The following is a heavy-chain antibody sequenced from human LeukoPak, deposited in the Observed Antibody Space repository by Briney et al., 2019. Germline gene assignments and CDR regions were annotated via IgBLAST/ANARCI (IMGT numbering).Heavy chain of an antibody. CDR3: ARDLAVAGLDAFDI. Sequence: SETLSLTCAVYGGSFSGYYWTWIRQPPGKGPEWIGEINDSGSTNYNPSLKSRVTISVDTSKNQFSLDLSSLTAADTAVYYCARDLAVAGLDAFDIWGQGTMVTVSS. V-gene: IGHV4-34*01. D-gene: IGHD6-19*01. CDR2: INDSGST. CDR1: GGSFSGYY. J-gene: IGHJ3*02.